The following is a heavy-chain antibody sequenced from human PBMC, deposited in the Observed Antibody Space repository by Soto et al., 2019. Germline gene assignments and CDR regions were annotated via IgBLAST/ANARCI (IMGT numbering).Heavy chain of an antibody. CDR3: ARLEQQLVYRFDY. V-gene: IGHV1-8*01. D-gene: IGHD6-13*01. CDR1: GYTFTSYD. Sequence: AXVKVSCKASGYTFTSYDIHWVRQATGQGLEWMGWMNPNSGNTGYAQKFQGRVTMTRNTSISTAYMELSGLRSEDTAVYYCARLEQQLVYRFDYWGQGTLVTVSS. J-gene: IGHJ4*02. CDR2: MNPNSGNT.